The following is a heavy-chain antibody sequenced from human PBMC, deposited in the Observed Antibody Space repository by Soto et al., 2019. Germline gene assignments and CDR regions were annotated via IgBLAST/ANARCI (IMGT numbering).Heavy chain of an antibody. CDR3: AREDYYGSGSYAQGDY. V-gene: IGHV1-69*01. J-gene: IGHJ4*02. CDR1: GGTFSSYA. Sequence: QVQLVQSGAEVKKPGSSVKVSCKASGGTFSSYAISWVRQVPGQGLEWMGGIIPIFGTANYAQKFQGRVTITADEYTSTAYMELRSLRSEDTAVYYCAREDYYGSGSYAQGDYWGQGTLVRVSS. D-gene: IGHD3-10*01. CDR2: IIPIFGTA.